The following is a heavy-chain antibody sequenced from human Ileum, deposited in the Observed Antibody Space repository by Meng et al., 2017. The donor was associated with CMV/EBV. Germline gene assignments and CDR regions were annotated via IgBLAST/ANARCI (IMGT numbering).Heavy chain of an antibody. CDR2: VRSDGSNK. V-gene: IGHV3-30*02. J-gene: IGHJ4*02. Sequence: VQVVGSGGGVVQPGGSVRVSCAVSGFTFSRYGMHWVRQAPGKGLEWVAFVRSDGSNKYYADSVKGRFTISRDNSENTLFLQMNSLRADDTAVYYCSSLGDYWGQGTLVTVSS. CDR3: SSLGDY. CDR1: GFTFSRYG. D-gene: IGHD3-16*01.